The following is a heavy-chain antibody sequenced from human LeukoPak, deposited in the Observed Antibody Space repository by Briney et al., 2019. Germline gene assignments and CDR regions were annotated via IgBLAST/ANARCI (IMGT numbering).Heavy chain of an antibody. Sequence: SETLSLTCTVSGGSISSYYWSWIRQPPGKGLEWIGYIYYRGSTNYNPSLKSRVTISVDTSKNQFSLKLSSVTAADTAVYYCARRSAANAFDYWGQGTLVTVSS. V-gene: IGHV4-59*08. D-gene: IGHD2-2*01. CDR3: ARRSAANAFDY. CDR1: GGSISSYY. J-gene: IGHJ4*02. CDR2: IYYRGST.